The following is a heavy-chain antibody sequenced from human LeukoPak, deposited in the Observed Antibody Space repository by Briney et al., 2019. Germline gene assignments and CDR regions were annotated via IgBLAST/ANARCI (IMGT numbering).Heavy chain of an antibody. CDR1: GFTFSSYA. Sequence: GESLRLSCAASGFTFSSYAMHWVRQAPGKGLEWVAVISYDGSNKYYADSVKGRFTISRDNSKNTLYLQMNSLRAEDTAVYYCAREGSYGSPPSDYWGQGTLVTVSS. CDR3: AREGSYGSPPSDY. V-gene: IGHV3-30-3*01. D-gene: IGHD5-18*01. J-gene: IGHJ4*02. CDR2: ISYDGSNK.